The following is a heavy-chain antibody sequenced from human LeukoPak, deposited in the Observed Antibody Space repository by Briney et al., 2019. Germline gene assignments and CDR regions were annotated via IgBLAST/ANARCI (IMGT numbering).Heavy chain of an antibody. V-gene: IGHV1-8*03. D-gene: IGHD4-17*01. J-gene: IGHJ4*02. CDR1: GYTFTSYH. CDR2: MNPYSGDR. CDR3: ARTTSLTASGYDY. Sequence: ASVKVSCKTSGYTFTSYHINWVRQATGQGLEWMGRMNPYSGDRGYAQKFQGRVSITSDTSISTAYMELSSLGSDDTAVYFCARTTSLTASGYDYWGQGTLVTVSS.